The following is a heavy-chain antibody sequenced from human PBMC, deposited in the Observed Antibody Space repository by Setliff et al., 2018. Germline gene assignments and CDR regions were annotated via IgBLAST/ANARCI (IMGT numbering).Heavy chain of an antibody. D-gene: IGHD1-26*01. J-gene: IGHJ3*02. V-gene: IGHV3-11*04. Sequence: LSLTCAVSGYSISSGYYWGWIRQAPGKGLEWVSYISRGGNTIYYADSVKGRFTISRDNARDSLFLQMSSLRAEDTAVYYCAREVVGAPSTFDIWGQGTMVTVSS. CDR1: GYSISSGYY. CDR3: AREVVGAPSTFDI. CDR2: ISRGGNTI.